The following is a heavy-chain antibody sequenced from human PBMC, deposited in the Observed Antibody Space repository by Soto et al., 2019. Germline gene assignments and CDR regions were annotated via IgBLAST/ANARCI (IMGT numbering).Heavy chain of an antibody. CDR3: AAKLGTTHYFDF. CDR1: GDPVSSGSYY. J-gene: IGHJ4*02. CDR2: IYHTGST. D-gene: IGHD7-27*01. Sequence: QVQLQESGPGLVQPSQTLSLTCSVSGDPVSSGSYYWTWVRQHPVKGLEWIGYIYHTGSTYYNPSLQSRLIMSIDTSKNQFSLHLYSVTVADTAVYFCAAKLGTTHYFDFWGQGSLVAVSS. V-gene: IGHV4-31*03.